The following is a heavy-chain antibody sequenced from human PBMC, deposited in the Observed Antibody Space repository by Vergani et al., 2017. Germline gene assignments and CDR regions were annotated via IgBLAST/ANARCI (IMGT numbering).Heavy chain of an antibody. CDR3: SSGKYYSDSTSHFRGRYFDV. CDR1: GDSIISRSYY. Sequence: HLQESGPGLVKPSETLSLTCTVSGDSIISRSYYWGWIRQPPGKGLEWIGSIYNSGNGDSSSSLKSRVIISADTSKNQFSLRLTSVTAADTAVSYCSSGKYYSDSTSHFRGRYFDVWGRGTLVTVPS. D-gene: IGHD3-16*01. J-gene: IGHJ2*01. V-gene: IGHV4-39*01. CDR2: IYNSGNG.